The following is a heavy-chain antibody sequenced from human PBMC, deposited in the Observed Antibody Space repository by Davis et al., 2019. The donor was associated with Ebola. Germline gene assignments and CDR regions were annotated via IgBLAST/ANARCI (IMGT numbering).Heavy chain of an antibody. J-gene: IGHJ4*02. CDR3: AGRGPTIFDY. CDR1: GFIFSTYN. V-gene: IGHV3-21*01. Sequence: GESLKISCAASGFIFSTYNMNWVRQAPGKGLEWVSSISSSSSYIYYADSVKGRFTISRDNAKNSLYLQMNSLRAEDTAVYYCAGRGPTIFDYWGQGTLVTVSS. CDR2: ISSSSSYI. D-gene: IGHD1-26*01.